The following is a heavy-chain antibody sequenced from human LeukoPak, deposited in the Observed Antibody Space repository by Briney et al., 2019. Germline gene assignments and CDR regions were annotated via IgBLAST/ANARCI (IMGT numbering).Heavy chain of an antibody. J-gene: IGHJ4*02. Sequence: PGGSLRLSCAASGFTFSSYSMNWVRQAPGKGLEWVSAISGSGGSTYYADSVKGRFTISRDNSKNTLYLQMNSLRAEDTAVYYCAKDSPSSGWPVYYFDYWGQGTLVTVSS. CDR1: GFTFSSYS. CDR3: AKDSPSSGWPVYYFDY. D-gene: IGHD6-19*01. CDR2: ISGSGGST. V-gene: IGHV3-23*01.